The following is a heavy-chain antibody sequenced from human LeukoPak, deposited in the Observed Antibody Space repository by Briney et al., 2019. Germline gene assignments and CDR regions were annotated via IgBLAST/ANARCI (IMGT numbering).Heavy chain of an antibody. CDR1: GFTFTSSA. D-gene: IGHD2-2*01. V-gene: IGHV1-58*01. Sequence: SVKVSCKASGFTFTSSAVQWVRQARGQRLEWIGWIVVGSGNTNYAQKFQERVTITRDMSTSTAYMELSSLRSEDTAVYYCAAAPRRYCSSTSCHQNYWGQGTLVTVSS. J-gene: IGHJ4*02. CDR2: IVVGSGNT. CDR3: AAAPRRYCSSTSCHQNY.